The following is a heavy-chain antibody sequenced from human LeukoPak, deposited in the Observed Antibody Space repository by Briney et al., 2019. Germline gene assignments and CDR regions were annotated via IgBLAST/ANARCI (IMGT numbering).Heavy chain of an antibody. CDR1: GFTFSSCS. CDR3: ARHPGGLKDPFDI. D-gene: IGHD6-19*01. J-gene: IGHJ3*02. V-gene: IGHV3-48*02. CDR2: ISSSSSTI. Sequence: GGSLRLSCAASGFTFSSCSTNWVRQAPGKGLEWVSYISSSSSTIYYADSVKGRFTISRDNAKNSLYLQMNSLRDEDTAVFYCARHPGGLKDPFDIWGQGTMVTVSS.